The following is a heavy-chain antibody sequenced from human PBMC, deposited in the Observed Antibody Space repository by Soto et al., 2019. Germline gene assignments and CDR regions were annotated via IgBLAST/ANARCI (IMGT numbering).Heavy chain of an antibody. CDR3: ASGCSGGSCYFAFDI. Sequence: ASVKVSCKASGYTFTSYGISWVRQAPGQGLEWMGWISAYNGNTNYAQKLQGRVTMTTDTSTSTAYMELRSLKSDDTAVYYCASGCSGGSCYFAFDIWGQGTMVTVSS. J-gene: IGHJ3*02. D-gene: IGHD2-15*01. CDR2: ISAYNGNT. CDR1: GYTFTSYG. V-gene: IGHV1-18*01.